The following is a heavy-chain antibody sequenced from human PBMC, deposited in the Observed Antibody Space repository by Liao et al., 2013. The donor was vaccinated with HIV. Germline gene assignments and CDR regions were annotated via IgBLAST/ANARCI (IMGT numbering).Heavy chain of an antibody. Sequence: QVQLQQWGAGLLKPSETLSLTCVVYGGSFSAYYWSWIRQPPGKGLEWIGSVFHGGSSDYNPSLKGRVTMSVDTSRNQFSLMLTSLTAADTAVYYCAREALDGYSLYFFDYWGQGTLVTVSS. V-gene: IGHV4-34*12. D-gene: IGHD5-24*01. CDR3: AREALDGYSLYFFDY. J-gene: IGHJ4*02. CDR2: VFHGGSS. CDR1: GGSFSAYY.